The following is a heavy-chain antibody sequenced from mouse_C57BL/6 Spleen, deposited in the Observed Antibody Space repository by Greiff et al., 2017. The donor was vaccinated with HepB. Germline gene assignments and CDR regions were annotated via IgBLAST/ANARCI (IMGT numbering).Heavy chain of an antibody. Sequence: QVQLQQSGAELVRPGASVKLSCKASGYTFTDYYINWVKQRPGQGLEWIARIYPGSGNTYYNEKFKGKATLTAEKSSSTAYMQLSSLTSEDSAVYFCAISYYYGSGGFAYWGQGTLVTVSA. CDR3: AISYYYGSGGFAY. CDR2: IYPGSGNT. J-gene: IGHJ3*01. D-gene: IGHD1-1*01. CDR1: GYTFTDYY. V-gene: IGHV1-76*01.